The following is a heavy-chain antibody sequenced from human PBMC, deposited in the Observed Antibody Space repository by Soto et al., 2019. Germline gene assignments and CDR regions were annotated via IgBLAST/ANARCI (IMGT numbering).Heavy chain of an antibody. V-gene: IGHV4-39*01. D-gene: IGHD6-19*01. CDR3: ARHASSSSCYY. CDR1: GGSISSSGYY. J-gene: IGHJ4*02. CDR2: INYSGST. Sequence: SETLSLTCTVSGGSISSSGYYWGWIRQPPGKGLEWIGRINYSGSTYYNPSLKSRVTISVDTSKNQFSLKLSSVTAADTAVYYCARHASSSSCYYWGQVTLVTVSS.